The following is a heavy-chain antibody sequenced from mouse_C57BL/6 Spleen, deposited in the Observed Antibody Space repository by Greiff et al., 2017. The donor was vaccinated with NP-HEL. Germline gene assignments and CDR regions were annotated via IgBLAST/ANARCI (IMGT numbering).Heavy chain of an antibody. CDR2: IDPSDSYT. Sequence: QVQLQQPGAELVKPGASVKLSCKASGYTFTSYWMQWVKQRPGPGLEWIGEIDPSDSYTNYNQKFKGKATLTVDTSSSTAYMQLSSLTSEDSTVYYCARTLLYPFAYWGQGTLVTVSA. CDR3: ARTLLYPFAY. D-gene: IGHD2-10*01. V-gene: IGHV1-50*01. CDR1: GYTFTSYW. J-gene: IGHJ3*01.